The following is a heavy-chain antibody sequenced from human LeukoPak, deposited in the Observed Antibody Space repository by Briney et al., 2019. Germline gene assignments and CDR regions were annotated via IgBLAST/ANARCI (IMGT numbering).Heavy chain of an antibody. CDR1: GGTFSSYA. D-gene: IGHD3-10*01. CDR2: IIPIFGTA. J-gene: IGHJ4*02. V-gene: IGHV1-69*01. Sequence: ASVKVSCKASGGTFSSYAISWVRQAPGQGLEWMGGIIPIFGTANYAQKFQGRVTIIADESTSTAYMELSRLRSDDTAVYYCARDHGDMVRGVIPFYWGQGTLVTVSS. CDR3: ARDHGDMVRGVIPFY.